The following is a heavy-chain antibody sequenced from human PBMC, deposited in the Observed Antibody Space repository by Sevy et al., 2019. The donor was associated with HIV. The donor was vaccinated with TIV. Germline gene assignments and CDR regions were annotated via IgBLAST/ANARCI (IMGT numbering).Heavy chain of an antibody. J-gene: IGHJ4*02. Sequence: GGSLRLSCAASGFSFSSYEMNWVRQAPGKGLEWLSYISNSGSSVYYSDSVRGRFTISRDNAENSLYLQMNSLRAEDTAVYYCARDLPPSATTVAHFDCWGQGTLVTVSS. CDR3: ARDLPPSATTVAHFDC. CDR2: ISNSGSSV. V-gene: IGHV3-48*03. D-gene: IGHD4-17*01. CDR1: GFSFSSYE.